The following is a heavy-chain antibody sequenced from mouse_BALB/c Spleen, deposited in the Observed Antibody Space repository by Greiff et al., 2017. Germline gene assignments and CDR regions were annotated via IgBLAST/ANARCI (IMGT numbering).Heavy chain of an antibody. Sequence: QVQLKQSGAELARPGASVKLSCKASSYTFTSYWMQWVKQRPGQGLEWIGAIYPGDGDTRYTQKFKGKATLTADKSSSTAYMQLSSLASEDSAVYYCARGGNYGNSWFAYWGQGTLVTVSA. V-gene: IGHV1-87*01. CDR2: IYPGDGDT. J-gene: IGHJ3*01. CDR3: ARGGNYGNSWFAY. CDR1: SYTFTSYW. D-gene: IGHD2-1*01.